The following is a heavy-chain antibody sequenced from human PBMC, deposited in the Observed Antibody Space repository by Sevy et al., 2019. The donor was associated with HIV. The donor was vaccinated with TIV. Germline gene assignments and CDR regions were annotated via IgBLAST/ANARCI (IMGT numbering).Heavy chain of an antibody. CDR3: ARVGRRDAFDI. Sequence: GGSLRLSCAASGFTFSSYWMSWVRQAPGKGLKWVANIKQDGSEKYYVDSVKGRFTISRDNAKNSLYLQMNSLRAEDTAVYYCARVGRRDAFDIWGQRTMVTVSS. V-gene: IGHV3-7*03. D-gene: IGHD3-10*01. J-gene: IGHJ3*02. CDR1: GFTFSSYW. CDR2: IKQDGSEK.